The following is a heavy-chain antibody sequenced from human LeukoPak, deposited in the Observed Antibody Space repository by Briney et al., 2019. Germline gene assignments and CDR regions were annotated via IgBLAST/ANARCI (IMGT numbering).Heavy chain of an antibody. CDR3: AKEIHDSSGYYSYFDC. CDR1: GFTFSNYA. Sequence: GGSLRLSCAASGFTFSNYAMHWVRQAPGKGLEWVSAISGGGDSTYYADSVKGRFTISRDNSKNTLYLQMNSLRAEDTAVYYCAKEIHDSSGYYSYFDCWGQGTLVTVSS. J-gene: IGHJ4*02. V-gene: IGHV3-23*01. CDR2: ISGGGDST. D-gene: IGHD3-22*01.